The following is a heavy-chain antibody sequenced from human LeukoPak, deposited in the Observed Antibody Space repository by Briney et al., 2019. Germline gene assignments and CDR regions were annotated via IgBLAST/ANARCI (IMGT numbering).Heavy chain of an antibody. CDR3: ARGTRVPAAISYYYGMDV. CDR1: GYTFTSYD. Sequence: ASVKVSCKASGYTFTSYDINWVRQATGQGLEWMGWMNPNSGNTGYAQKFQGRVTMTRNTSISTAYVELSSLRSEDTAVYYCARGTRVPAAISYYYGMDVWGQGTTVTVSS. D-gene: IGHD2-2*01. J-gene: IGHJ6*02. V-gene: IGHV1-8*01. CDR2: MNPNSGNT.